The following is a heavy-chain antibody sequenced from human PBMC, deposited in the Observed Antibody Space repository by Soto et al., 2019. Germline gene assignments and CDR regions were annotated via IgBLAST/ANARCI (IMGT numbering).Heavy chain of an antibody. V-gene: IGHV3-33*01. D-gene: IGHD2-8*01. Sequence: GGSLRLSCPASGFTFSNHGMHWVRQAPGKGLEWVAVIWYDGSYKYYADSVKGRFTISRDNSKNTLYLQMNSLRAEDTALYYCARQDMVSYYFDSWGQGT. CDR1: GFTFSNHG. CDR2: IWYDGSYK. CDR3: ARQDMVSYYFDS. J-gene: IGHJ4*02.